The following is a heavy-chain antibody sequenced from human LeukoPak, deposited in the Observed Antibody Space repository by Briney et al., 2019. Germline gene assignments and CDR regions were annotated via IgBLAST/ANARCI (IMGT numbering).Heavy chain of an antibody. Sequence: GGSLRLSCAASGFTFSGYAMSWLRQAPGKGLEWVSVISGSAGSTHYADSVKGRFTISRDKSKNMLYLQVNSLRAADTAVFYCAKLPGVSAAGHPYFDYWGQGTLVTVSS. CDR3: AKLPGVSAAGHPYFDY. V-gene: IGHV3-23*01. J-gene: IGHJ4*02. CDR2: ISGSAGST. D-gene: IGHD6-13*01. CDR1: GFTFSGYA.